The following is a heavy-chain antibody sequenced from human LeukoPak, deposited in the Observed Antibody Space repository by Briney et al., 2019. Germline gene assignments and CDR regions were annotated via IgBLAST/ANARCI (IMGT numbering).Heavy chain of an antibody. CDR1: GGTFSSYA. Sequence: SSVKVSCKASGGTFSSYAISWVRQAPGQGHEWMGWISPYNGNTDYTQNLQGRVTMTTDTSTSTAYMELRSLRSDDTAVYYCARSDYSDSSAYPFDYWGQGTLVTVSS. CDR2: ISPYNGNT. CDR3: ARSDYSDSSAYPFDY. J-gene: IGHJ4*02. V-gene: IGHV1-18*01. D-gene: IGHD3-22*01.